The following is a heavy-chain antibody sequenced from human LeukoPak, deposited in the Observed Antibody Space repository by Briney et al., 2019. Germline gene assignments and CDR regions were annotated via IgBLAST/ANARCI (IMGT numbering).Heavy chain of an antibody. Sequence: NPSETLSLTCTVSGGSISTYYWSWIRQPPGEGLEWIGSIYYSGTTNSNPSLKSRVTMSVDTSKNQFSLKLNSLTTADTAVYYCTRGAGWLIDYWGQGILVTVSS. CDR2: IYYSGTT. CDR3: TRGAGWLIDY. D-gene: IGHD3-16*01. CDR1: GGSISTYY. J-gene: IGHJ4*02. V-gene: IGHV4-59*01.